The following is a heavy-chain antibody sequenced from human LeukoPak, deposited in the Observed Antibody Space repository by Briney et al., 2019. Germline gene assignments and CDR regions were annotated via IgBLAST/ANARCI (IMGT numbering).Heavy chain of an antibody. CDR1: GGSFSGYY. CDR2: INHSGST. CDR3: ASAQAAAGLFDY. D-gene: IGHD6-13*01. V-gene: IGHV4-34*01. J-gene: IGHJ4*02. Sequence: SETLSLTCAVYGGSFSGYYWSWIRQPPGKGLEWIGEINHSGSTNYNPSLKSRVTISVDTSKNQFSLKLSSATAADTAVYYCASAQAAAGLFDYWGQGTLVTVSS.